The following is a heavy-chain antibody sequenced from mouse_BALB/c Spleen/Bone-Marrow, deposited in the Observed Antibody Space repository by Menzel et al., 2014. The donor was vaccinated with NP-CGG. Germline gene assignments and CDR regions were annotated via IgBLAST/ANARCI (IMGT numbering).Heavy chain of an antibody. Sequence: VQRVESGAELARPGASVKLSCKASGYTFTSYWMQWVKQRPGQGLEWIGAIYPGDGDTRYTQKFKGKATLTADKSSSTAYMQLSSLASEDSAVYYCARWDDYDAWFAYWGQGTLVTVSA. V-gene: IGHV1-87*01. D-gene: IGHD2-4*01. J-gene: IGHJ3*01. CDR1: GYTFTSYW. CDR2: IYPGDGDT. CDR3: ARWDDYDAWFAY.